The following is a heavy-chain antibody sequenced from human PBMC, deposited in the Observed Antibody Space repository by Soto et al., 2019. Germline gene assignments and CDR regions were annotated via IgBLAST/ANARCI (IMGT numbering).Heavy chain of an antibody. CDR3: ARNPPNTAMVFNYYYGMDV. Sequence: QVQLVQSGAEVKKPGASVKVSCKASGYTFTGYYMHWVQQAPGQGLEWMGWINPNSGGTNYAQKFQGRVTMTRDTSISTAYMELSRLRSDDTAVYYCARNPPNTAMVFNYYYGMDVWGQGTTVTVSS. CDR2: INPNSGGT. CDR1: GYTFTGYY. V-gene: IGHV1-2*02. D-gene: IGHD5-18*01. J-gene: IGHJ6*02.